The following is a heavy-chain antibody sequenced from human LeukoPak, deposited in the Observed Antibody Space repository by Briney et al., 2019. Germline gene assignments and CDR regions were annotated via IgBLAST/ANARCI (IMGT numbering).Heavy chain of an antibody. D-gene: IGHD3-16*01. CDR2: ISYDGSSK. Sequence: GGSLRLSCAASGFTFSSYGMHWVRQAPGKGLKWVAIISYDGSSKFYADSVKGRFTISRDNSKNTLYLQMNGLRAEDTSVYYCAKVRAGGAYFDYWGQGPLVTVP. J-gene: IGHJ4*02. CDR1: GFTFSSYG. CDR3: AKVRAGGAYFDY. V-gene: IGHV3-30*18.